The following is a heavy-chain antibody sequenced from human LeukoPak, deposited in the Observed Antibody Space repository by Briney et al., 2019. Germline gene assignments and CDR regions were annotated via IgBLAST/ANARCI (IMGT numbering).Heavy chain of an antibody. J-gene: IGHJ5*02. CDR2: IIPIFGTA. Sequence: SVKVSCKASGGTFSSYAISWVRQAPGQGLEWMGRIIPIFGTANYAQKFQGRVTITADKSTSTAYMELSSLRSEDTAVYYCARGRYSYGGSDWFDPWGQGTLVTVSS. D-gene: IGHD5-18*01. V-gene: IGHV1-69*06. CDR1: GGTFSSYA. CDR3: ARGRYSYGGSDWFDP.